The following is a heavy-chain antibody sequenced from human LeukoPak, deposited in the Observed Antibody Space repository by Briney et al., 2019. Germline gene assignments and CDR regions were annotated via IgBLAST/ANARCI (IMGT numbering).Heavy chain of an antibody. J-gene: IGHJ4*02. CDR2: IYSGGST. CDR3: ARDTSSSSWAPNFDY. CDR1: GFTVSSNY. D-gene: IGHD6-13*01. V-gene: IGHV3-53*01. Sequence: PGGSLRLSCEASGFTVSSNYMSWVRQAPGKGLEWVSVIYSGGSTYYADSVKGRFTISRDNSKNTLYLQMNSLRAEDTAVYYCARDTSSSSWAPNFDYWGQGTLVTVSS.